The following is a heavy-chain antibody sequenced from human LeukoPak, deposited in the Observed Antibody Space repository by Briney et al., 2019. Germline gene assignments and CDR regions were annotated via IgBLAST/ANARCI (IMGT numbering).Heavy chain of an antibody. CDR2: TSHDGDKE. Sequence: PGGSLRLSCAVSGFTFSDYSMHWVRQAPGKGLEWVAVTSHDGDKEYYADSVKGRFTISRDNAKNSLYLQMNSLRAEDTAVYYCAREGSGSYYYYYYYGMDVWGQGTTVTVSS. CDR3: AREGSGSYYYYYYYGMDV. D-gene: IGHD3-10*01. J-gene: IGHJ6*02. CDR1: GFTFSDYS. V-gene: IGHV3-30*04.